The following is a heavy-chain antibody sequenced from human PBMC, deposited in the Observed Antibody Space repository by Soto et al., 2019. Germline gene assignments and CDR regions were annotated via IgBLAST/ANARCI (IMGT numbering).Heavy chain of an antibody. V-gene: IGHV5-10-1*01. J-gene: IGHJ4*02. D-gene: IGHD3-22*01. Sequence: GESLKISCMGSGYSFAGYWITWVRQKPGKGLEWMGRIDPSDSQTYYSPSFRGHVTISVTKSITTVFLQWSSLRASDTAMYYCARQIYDSDTGPNFQYYFDSWGQGTPVTVSS. CDR2: IDPSDSQT. CDR1: GYSFAGYW. CDR3: ARQIYDSDTGPNFQYYFDS.